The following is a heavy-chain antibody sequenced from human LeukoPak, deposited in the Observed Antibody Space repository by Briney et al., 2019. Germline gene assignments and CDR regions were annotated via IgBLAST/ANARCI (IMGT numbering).Heavy chain of an antibody. D-gene: IGHD3-10*01. Sequence: PSETLSLTCTVSGGSISSSSYYWGWIRQPPGKGLEWIGSIYYSGSAYYNPSLKSRVTLSLDTSKNQFSLRLNSVTAADTAVYYCARETVGVVDYYGSLTTPDYFDYWGQGTLVTVSS. CDR3: ARETVGVVDYYGSLTTPDYFDY. CDR1: GGSISSSSYY. CDR2: IYYSGSA. J-gene: IGHJ4*02. V-gene: IGHV4-39*07.